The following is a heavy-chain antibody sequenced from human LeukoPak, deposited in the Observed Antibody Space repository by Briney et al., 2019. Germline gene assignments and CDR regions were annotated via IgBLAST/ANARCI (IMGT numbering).Heavy chain of an antibody. Sequence: SETLSLTCTVSGGSIRSSSYYWGWIRQPPGKGLEWIGSIYYSGSTNYKPSLRSRVTISVDTSKNQFSLKLSSVTAADTAVYYCAGHAGSYYTYNFDYWGQGTLVTVSS. D-gene: IGHD3-22*01. CDR3: AGHAGSYYTYNFDY. V-gene: IGHV4-39*01. CDR2: IYYSGST. J-gene: IGHJ4*02. CDR1: GGSIRSSSYY.